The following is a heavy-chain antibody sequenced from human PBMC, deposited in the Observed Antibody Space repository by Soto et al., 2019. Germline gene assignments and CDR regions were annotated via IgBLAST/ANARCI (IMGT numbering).Heavy chain of an antibody. CDR2: ISYDGSNK. J-gene: IGHJ4*02. CDR1: GFTFSTYA. D-gene: IGHD5-18*01. Sequence: QVKLVESGGGVVQPGRSLRLSCAASGFTFSTYAMHWVRQAPGKGLEWVAVISYDGSNKYYADSVKGRFTISRDNSKITLYLQMNSLRAEDTAIYYCANAHSYGYCDYWGQGTLVTVSS. CDR3: ANAHSYGYCDY. V-gene: IGHV3-30-3*01.